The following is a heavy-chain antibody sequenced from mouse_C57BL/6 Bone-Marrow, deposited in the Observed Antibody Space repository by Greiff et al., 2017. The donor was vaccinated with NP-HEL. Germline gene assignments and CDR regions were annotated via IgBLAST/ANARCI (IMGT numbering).Heavy chain of an antibody. CDR3: ARHGDDFGSSYGYFDV. D-gene: IGHD1-1*01. CDR1: GYTFTEYT. Sequence: VQLHQSGAELVKPGASVKLSCKASGYTFTEYTIHWVKQRSGQGLEWIGWFYPGSGSIKYNEKFKDKATLTADKSSSTVYMNLSRLTSDDSAVYFCARHGDDFGSSYGYFDVWGTGTTVTVSS. CDR2: FYPGSGSI. V-gene: IGHV1-62-2*01. J-gene: IGHJ1*03.